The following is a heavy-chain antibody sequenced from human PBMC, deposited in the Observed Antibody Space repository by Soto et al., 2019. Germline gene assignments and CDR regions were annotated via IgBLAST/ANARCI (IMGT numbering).Heavy chain of an antibody. CDR3: ATDPFLYYCDSSGYIDY. V-gene: IGHV1-24*01. D-gene: IGHD3-22*01. Sequence: ASVKVSCKVSGYTLTELSMHWVRQAPGKGLEWMGGFDPEDGETIYAQKFQGRVAMTEDTSTAPASMELSSLRSEDTAVYYCATDPFLYYCDSSGYIDYWGQGTLVTVSS. J-gene: IGHJ4*02. CDR2: FDPEDGET. CDR1: GYTLTELS.